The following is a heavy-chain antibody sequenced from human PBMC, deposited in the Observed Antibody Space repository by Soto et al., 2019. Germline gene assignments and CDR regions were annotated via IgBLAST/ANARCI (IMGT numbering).Heavy chain of an antibody. CDR2: INAGNGNT. V-gene: IGHV1-3*01. J-gene: IGHJ6*02. D-gene: IGHD3-9*01. CDR3: ATLGTYYDILTGEYYYYYGMDV. Sequence: ASVKVSCKASGYTFTSYAMHWVRQAPGQRLEWMGWINAGNGNTKYSQKLQGRVTITRDTSASTAYMELRSLRSDDTAVYYCATLGTYYDILTGEYYYYYGMDVWGQGTTVTVSS. CDR1: GYTFTSYA.